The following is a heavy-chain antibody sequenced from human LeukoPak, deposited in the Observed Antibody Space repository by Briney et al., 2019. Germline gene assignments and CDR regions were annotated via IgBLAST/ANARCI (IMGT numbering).Heavy chain of an antibody. V-gene: IGHV1-18*04. J-gene: IGHJ4*02. Sequence: GASVKVSCKASGYTFTSYYMHWVRQAPGQGLEWMGWISAYNGNTNYAQKLQGRVTMTTDTSTSTAYMELRSLRSDDTAVYYCARTDPGIAVAGNFDYWGQGTLVTVSS. D-gene: IGHD6-19*01. CDR2: ISAYNGNT. CDR1: GYTFTSYY. CDR3: ARTDPGIAVAGNFDY.